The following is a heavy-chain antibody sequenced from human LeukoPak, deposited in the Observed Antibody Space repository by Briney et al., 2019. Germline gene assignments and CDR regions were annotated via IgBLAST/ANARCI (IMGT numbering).Heavy chain of an antibody. CDR2: IYGGGST. CDR1: GFTVSTSY. V-gene: IGHV3-53*01. CDR3: ARGYSSGWPDF. Sequence: PGGPLRLSCAASGFTVSTSYMNWVRQAPGKGLEWVSLIYGGGSTYYADSVRGRFTISSDNSKNTLYLQMNSVRAEDAAVYFCARGYSSGWPDFWGQGTLVTVSS. D-gene: IGHD6-25*01. J-gene: IGHJ4*02.